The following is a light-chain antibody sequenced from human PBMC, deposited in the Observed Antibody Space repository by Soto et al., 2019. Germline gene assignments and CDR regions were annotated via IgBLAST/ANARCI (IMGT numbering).Light chain of an antibody. Sequence: EIVLTQSPGTLSLSPGERGTLSCRASQIVSSNHLAWYQHKPGQAPRLLIYGASSRATGVPDRFFGSGSGAAFTLTISSLEPEDFPLYYCQQYGSSPSTFGQGTKVHIK. CDR2: GAS. J-gene: IGKJ1*01. V-gene: IGKV3-20*01. CDR3: QQYGSSPST. CDR1: QIVSSNH.